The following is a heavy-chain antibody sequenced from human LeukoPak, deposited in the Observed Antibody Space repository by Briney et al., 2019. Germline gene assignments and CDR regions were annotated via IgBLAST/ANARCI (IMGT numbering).Heavy chain of an antibody. Sequence: GWSLRLSCAASGFTFSSYSMNWVRQAPGKGLEWVSYISSSSNYINYADSVKGRFTISRDNSKNTLSLQMNSLRPEDTAMYFCAKDRDPYSSGTWDSWGQGTLVIVSS. CDR3: AKDRDPYSSGTWDS. CDR1: GFTFSSYS. CDR2: ISSSSNYI. D-gene: IGHD3-22*01. V-gene: IGHV3-21*06. J-gene: IGHJ1*01.